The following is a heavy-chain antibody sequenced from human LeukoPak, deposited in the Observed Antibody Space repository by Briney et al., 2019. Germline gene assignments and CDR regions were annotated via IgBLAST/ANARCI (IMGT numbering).Heavy chain of an antibody. CDR3: ARWRFLEWSDAFDI. CDR2: AYYSGST. J-gene: IGHJ3*02. Sequence: PSETLSLTCTVSGDSISSYYWNWIRQPPGKGLEWIGYAYYSGSTNYNPSLKSRVTISVDTSKNQFSLKLSSVTAADTAVYYCARWRFLEWSDAFDIWGQGTMVTVSS. CDR1: GDSISSYY. D-gene: IGHD3-3*01. V-gene: IGHV4-59*01.